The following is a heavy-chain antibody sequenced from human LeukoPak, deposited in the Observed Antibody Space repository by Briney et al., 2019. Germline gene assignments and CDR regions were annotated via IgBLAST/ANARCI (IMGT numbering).Heavy chain of an antibody. CDR3: ARESVYYDYVWGSYRHTPDAFDI. J-gene: IGHJ3*02. Sequence: GGSLPLAWAAYGFTFSSYSINWVRQAPGKGLEWVSYISSSSSTIYYADSVKGRFTISRDNAKNSLYLQMNSLRDEDTAVYYCARESVYYDYVWGSYRHTPDAFDIWGRGTMVTVSS. CDR2: ISSSSSTI. CDR1: GFTFSSYS. V-gene: IGHV3-48*02. D-gene: IGHD3-16*02.